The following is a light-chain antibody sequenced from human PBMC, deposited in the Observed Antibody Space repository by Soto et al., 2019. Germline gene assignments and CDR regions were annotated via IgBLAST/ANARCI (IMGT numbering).Light chain of an antibody. V-gene: IGKV1-5*01. CDR3: QQYHIYSRT. CDR1: QSINRW. CDR2: DAS. Sequence: DIQMTQSPSTLSASVGDRVTITCRASQSINRWVAWYQQKPGKAPKTLIYDASSLESGFPSRFSGSGSGTEFTLTISSLQPDDFATYYCQQYHIYSRTFGQGTKV. J-gene: IGKJ1*01.